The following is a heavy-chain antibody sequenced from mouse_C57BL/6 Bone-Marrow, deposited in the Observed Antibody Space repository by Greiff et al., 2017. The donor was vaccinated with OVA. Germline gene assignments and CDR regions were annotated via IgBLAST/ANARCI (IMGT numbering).Heavy chain of an antibody. V-gene: IGHV1-59*01. CDR3: ARARFPWYFDV. CDR1: GYTFTSYW. CDR2: IDPSDSYT. J-gene: IGHJ1*03. Sequence: VQLQQPGAELVRPGTSVKLSCKASGYTFTSYWMHWVKQRPGQGLEWIGVIDPSDSYTTYNQKFKGKATLTVDTSSSTAYMQLSSLTSEDSAVYYCARARFPWYFDVWGTGTTVTVSS.